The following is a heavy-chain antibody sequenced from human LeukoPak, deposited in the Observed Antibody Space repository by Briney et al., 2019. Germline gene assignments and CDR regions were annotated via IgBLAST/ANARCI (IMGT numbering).Heavy chain of an antibody. CDR3: ARDSAPYSSSSSGYYYGMDV. CDR2: IWYDGSNK. Sequence: PGRSLRLSCAASGFTFSSYGMHWVRQAPGKGLEWVAVIWYDGSNKYYADSVKGRFTISRDNSKNTLYLQMNSLRAEDTAVYYCARDSAPYSSSSSGYYYGMDVWGQGTTVTVSS. J-gene: IGHJ6*02. V-gene: IGHV3-33*01. D-gene: IGHD6-6*01. CDR1: GFTFSSYG.